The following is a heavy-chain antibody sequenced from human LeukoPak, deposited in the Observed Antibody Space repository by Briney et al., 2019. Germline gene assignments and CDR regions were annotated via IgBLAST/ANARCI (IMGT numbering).Heavy chain of an antibody. Sequence: PGGSLRLSCAASGFPFISFSIHWVRQAPGKGLEWVSSISSNRAKIFYADSVKGRFAISRDNARNSVYLQMNSLRAEDTALYFCAREIYDPRDMPLDHWSQGALVTVSS. V-gene: IGHV3-21*01. CDR3: AREIYDPRDMPLDH. CDR1: GFPFISFS. J-gene: IGHJ4*02. CDR2: ISSNRAKI. D-gene: IGHD3-16*01.